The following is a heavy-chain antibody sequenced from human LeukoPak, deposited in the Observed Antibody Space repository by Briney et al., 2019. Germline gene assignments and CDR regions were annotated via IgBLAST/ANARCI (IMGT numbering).Heavy chain of an antibody. CDR1: GGSISSYY. V-gene: IGHV4-59*01. CDR3: ARSYYDILTGYPLYAFDI. CDR2: IYYSGST. D-gene: IGHD3-9*01. J-gene: IGHJ3*02. Sequence: PSETLSLTCTVSGGSISSYYWSWIRQPPGKGLEWIGYIYYSGSTNYNPSLKSRVTISVDTSKNQFSLKLSSVTAADTAVYYCARSYYDILTGYPLYAFDIWGQGTMVTVSS.